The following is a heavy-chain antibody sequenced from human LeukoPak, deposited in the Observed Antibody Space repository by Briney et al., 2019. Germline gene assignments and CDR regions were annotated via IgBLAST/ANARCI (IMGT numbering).Heavy chain of an antibody. Sequence: SETLSLTCTVSGGSISNYHWSWIRQPAGKGLEWIGQIHTSGSTNYNPPLKSRVSMSIDTTEDQVSLTIRSVTAADTAFYYCARRDISSGWSFDYWGQGTLVAVSS. V-gene: IGHV4-4*07. J-gene: IGHJ4*02. CDR2: IHTSGST. CDR3: ARRDISSGWSFDY. D-gene: IGHD6-19*01. CDR1: GGSISNYH.